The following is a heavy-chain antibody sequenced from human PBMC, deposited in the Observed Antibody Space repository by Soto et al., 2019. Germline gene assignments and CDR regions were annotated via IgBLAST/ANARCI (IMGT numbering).Heavy chain of an antibody. V-gene: IGHV3-23*01. CDR3: ASSARPWFGELLPHFDY. CDR1: GFTFSSYA. CDR2: ISGSGGST. J-gene: IGHJ4*02. D-gene: IGHD3-10*01. Sequence: GGSLRLSCAASGFTFSSYAMSWVRQAPGKGLEWVSAISGSGGSTYYADSVKGRFTISRDNSKNTLYLQMNSLRAEDTAVYYCASSARPWFGELLPHFDYWGQGTLVTVSS.